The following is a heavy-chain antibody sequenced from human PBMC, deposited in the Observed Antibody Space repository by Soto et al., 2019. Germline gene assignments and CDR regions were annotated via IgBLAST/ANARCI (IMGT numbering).Heavy chain of an antibody. CDR3: ARDLSIFLFDY. D-gene: IGHD3-9*01. CDR2: IYPGGVNT. V-gene: IGHV1-46*01. Sequence: ASVKVSCKAIGYSFTSHYMHWVRQAPGQGLEWMGTIYPGGVNTKYAQKLQGRVTMTTDTSTSTAYMELRSLRSDDTAVYYCARDLSIFLFDYWGQGTLVTVSS. J-gene: IGHJ4*02. CDR1: GYSFTSHY.